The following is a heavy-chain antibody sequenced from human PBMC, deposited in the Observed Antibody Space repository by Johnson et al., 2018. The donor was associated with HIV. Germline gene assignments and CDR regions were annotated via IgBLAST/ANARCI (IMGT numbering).Heavy chain of an antibody. CDR3: ARGSYDGDAFDI. CDR2: IATTGDT. V-gene: IGHV3-13*01. J-gene: IGHJ3*02. Sequence: VQLVESGGGLVQPGGSLRLSCAASGFTFSNYDMHWVRQPTGKRLEWVSGIATTGDTYYAGSVKGRFTISRENAKNSLYLQLNSLGAGDTALYYCARGSYDGDAFDIWGQGTMVTVSS. D-gene: IGHD1-26*01. CDR1: GFTFSNYD.